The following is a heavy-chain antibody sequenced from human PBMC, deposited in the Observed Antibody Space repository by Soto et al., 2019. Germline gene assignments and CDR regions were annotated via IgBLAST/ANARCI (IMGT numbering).Heavy chain of an antibody. CDR3: ASIQYPPYAFDI. CDR1: GYTFTSYA. J-gene: IGHJ3*02. V-gene: IGHV1-46*03. D-gene: IGHD4-4*01. Sequence: ASVKVSCKASGYTFTSYAMHWVRQAPGQGLEWMGIINPSGGSTSYAQKFQGRVTMTRDTSTSTVYMELSSLRSEDTAVYYCASIQYPPYAFDIWGQGTMVTVSS. CDR2: INPSGGST.